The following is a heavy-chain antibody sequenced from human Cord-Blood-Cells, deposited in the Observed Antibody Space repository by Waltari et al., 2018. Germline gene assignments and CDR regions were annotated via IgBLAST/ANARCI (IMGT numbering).Heavy chain of an antibody. CDR2: FDPEDGET. CDR3: ATLPPGYSSSWYNWFDP. D-gene: IGHD6-13*01. J-gene: IGHJ5*02. V-gene: IGHV1-24*01. CDR1: GYTLTEFS. Sequence: QVQLVQSGAEVKKPGASVKVSCKVSGYTLTEFSIHWVRPAPGKGLEWMGGFDPEDGETIYAQKFQGRVTMTEDTSTDTAYMELSSLRSEDTAVYYCATLPPGYSSSWYNWFDPWGQGTLVTVSS.